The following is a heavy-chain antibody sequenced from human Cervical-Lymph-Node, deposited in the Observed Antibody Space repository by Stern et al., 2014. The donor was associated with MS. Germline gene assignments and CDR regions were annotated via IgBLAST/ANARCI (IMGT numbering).Heavy chain of an antibody. D-gene: IGHD2-21*01. CDR3: TTIGRDGP. V-gene: IGHV4-4*02. J-gene: IGHJ5*02. Sequence: QLQLQESGPGLVRPSGTLSLTCAVSGGSISDSNWWNWVRQPPGKGLEWIGEIYRNGRTNYNPSLKTRVTITLDESKNQLSLKVTSVTAADTAVYYCTTIGRDGPWGQGTLVTVSS. CDR2: IYRNGRT. CDR1: GGSISDSNW.